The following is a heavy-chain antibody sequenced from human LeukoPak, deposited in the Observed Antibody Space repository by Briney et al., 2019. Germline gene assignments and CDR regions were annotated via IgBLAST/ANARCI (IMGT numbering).Heavy chain of an antibody. V-gene: IGHV4-59*01. CDR1: GGPISNYY. D-gene: IGHD1-14*01. CDR2: IYYSGST. Sequence: SETLSLTCTVSGGPISNYYWSWIRQPPGKGLEWIGYIYYSGSTNYNPSLKSRVAISVDTSKNQFSLRLSSVTAADTAVYYCARSPRGGTKTYFDYWGQGTLVTVSP. CDR3: ARSPRGGTKTYFDY. J-gene: IGHJ4*02.